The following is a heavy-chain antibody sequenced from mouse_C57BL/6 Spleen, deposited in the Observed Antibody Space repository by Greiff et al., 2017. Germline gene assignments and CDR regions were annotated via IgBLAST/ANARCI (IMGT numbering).Heavy chain of an antibody. CDR1: GYTFTSYW. Sequence: VQLQESGAELVKPGASVKMSCKASGYTFTSYWITWVKQRPGQGLEWIGDIYPGSGSTNYNEKFKSKATLTVDTSSSTAYMQLSSLTSEDSAVYYCARYDYDLYAMDYWGQGTSVTVSS. J-gene: IGHJ4*01. D-gene: IGHD2-4*01. CDR3: ARYDYDLYAMDY. V-gene: IGHV1-55*01. CDR2: IYPGSGST.